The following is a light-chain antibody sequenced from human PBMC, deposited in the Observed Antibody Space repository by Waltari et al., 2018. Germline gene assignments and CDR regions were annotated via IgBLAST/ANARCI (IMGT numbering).Light chain of an antibody. CDR2: VNSDGSH. Sequence: QLVLTQSPSASASLGASVKLTCTLSSGHSSNVVAWHQQRPEKGPRYLMKVNSDGSHRKGDEIPDRFSGSSSGAERYRTISNLQSEDEADYYCQTGGHGTWVFGGGTKLTVL. CDR1: SGHSSNV. CDR3: QTGGHGTWV. V-gene: IGLV4-69*01. J-gene: IGLJ3*02.